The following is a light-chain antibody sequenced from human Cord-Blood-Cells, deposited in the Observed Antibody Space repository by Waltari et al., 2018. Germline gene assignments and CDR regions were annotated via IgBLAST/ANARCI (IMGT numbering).Light chain of an antibody. J-gene: IGKJ3*01. Sequence: DIQMTQSPSSLSASVGDRVTITCRASQNISSYLNWYQQKPGKAPKLLIYAASSLQSGVPSRFSGSGSGTDFTLTISSLQPEDFATYYCRQSYSTPFTFGPGTKVDIK. CDR2: AAS. V-gene: IGKV1-39*01. CDR3: RQSYSTPFT. CDR1: QNISSY.